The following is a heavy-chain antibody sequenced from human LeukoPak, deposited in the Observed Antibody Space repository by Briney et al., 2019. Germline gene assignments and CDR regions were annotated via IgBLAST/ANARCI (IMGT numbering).Heavy chain of an antibody. Sequence: PGGSLRLSCAASGFTLSSYAMSWVRQAPGKGLEWVSAISGSGGSTYYADSVKGRFTISRDNSKNTLYLQMNSLRAEDTAVYYCASAQSVVPAASPFDYWGQGTLVTVSS. J-gene: IGHJ4*02. CDR3: ASAQSVVPAASPFDY. V-gene: IGHV3-23*01. CDR1: GFTLSSYA. D-gene: IGHD2-2*01. CDR2: ISGSGGST.